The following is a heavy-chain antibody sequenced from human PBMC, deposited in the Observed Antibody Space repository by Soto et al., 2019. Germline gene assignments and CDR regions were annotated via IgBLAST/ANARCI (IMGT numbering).Heavy chain of an antibody. J-gene: IGHJ6*03. CDR1: GGSFSGYY. CDR3: ARGSRRGVVPAAMLAYYYYMDV. D-gene: IGHD2-2*01. V-gene: IGHV4-34*01. CDR2: INHSGST. Sequence: SETLSLTCAVYGGSFSGYYWSWIRQPPGKGLAWIGVINHSGSTNYNPSLKSRVTISVDTSKNQFSLKLSSVTAADTAVYYCARGSRRGVVPAAMLAYYYYMDVWGKGTTVTVSS.